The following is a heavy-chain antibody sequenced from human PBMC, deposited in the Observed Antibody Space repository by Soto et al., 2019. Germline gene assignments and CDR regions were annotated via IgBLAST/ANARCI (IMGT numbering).Heavy chain of an antibody. V-gene: IGHV2-5*02. CDR2: IYWDDDK. J-gene: IGHJ4*02. CDR3: AHRPVVAYSGSYPAYYFDY. Sequence: SGPTLVNPTQTLTLTCTFSGFSLSTSGVGVGWIRQPPGKALEWLALIYWDDDKRYSPSLKSRLTITKDTSKNQVVLTMTNMDPVDTATYYCAHRPVVAYSGSYPAYYFDYWGQGTLVTVSS. D-gene: IGHD1-26*01. CDR1: GFSLSTSGVG.